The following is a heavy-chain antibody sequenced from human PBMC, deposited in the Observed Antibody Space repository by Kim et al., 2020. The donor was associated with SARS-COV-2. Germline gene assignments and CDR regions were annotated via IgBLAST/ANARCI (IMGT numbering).Heavy chain of an antibody. J-gene: IGHJ5*02. CDR2: ISSSSSYI. V-gene: IGHV3-21*01. D-gene: IGHD3-10*01. CDR1: GFTFSSYS. CDR3: ASECGVRVVPSCP. Sequence: GGSLRLSCAASGFTFSSYSMNWVRQAPGKGLEWVSSISSSSSYIYYADSVKGRFTISRDNAKNSLYLQMNSLRAEDTAVYYCASECGVRVVPSCPWGQGTLVTVSS.